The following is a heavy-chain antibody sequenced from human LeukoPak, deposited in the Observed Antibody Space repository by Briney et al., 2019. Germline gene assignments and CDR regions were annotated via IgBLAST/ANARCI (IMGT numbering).Heavy chain of an antibody. V-gene: IGHV1-18*01. J-gene: IGHJ4*02. CDR2: ISAYNGNT. CDR3: AILSYYYDSSGLLSGYYFDY. Sequence: ASVKVSCKASGYTFTSYGISWVRQAPGQGLEWMGWISAYNGNTNYAQKLQGRVTMTTDTSTSTAYMELRSLRSDDTAVYYCAILSYYYDSSGLLSGYYFDYWGQGTLVTVSS. CDR1: GYTFTSYG. D-gene: IGHD3-22*01.